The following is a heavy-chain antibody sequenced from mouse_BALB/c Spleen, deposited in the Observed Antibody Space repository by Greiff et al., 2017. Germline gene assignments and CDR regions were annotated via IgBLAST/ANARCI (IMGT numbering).Heavy chain of an antibody. D-gene: IGHD1-1*01. CDR1: GYSFTGYN. Sequence: EVKLVESGPELEKPGASVKISCTASGYSFTGYNMNWVKQSNGKSLEWIGNIDPYYGGTSYNQKFKGKATLTVDKSSSTAYMQLKSLTSEDSAVYYGARRNYGSSYDYYAMDYWGQGTSVTVSS. CDR2: IDPYYGGT. J-gene: IGHJ4*01. CDR3: ARRNYGSSYDYYAMDY. V-gene: IGHV1-39*01.